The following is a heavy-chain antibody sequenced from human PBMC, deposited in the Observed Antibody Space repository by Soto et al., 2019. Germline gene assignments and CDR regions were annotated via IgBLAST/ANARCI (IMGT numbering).Heavy chain of an antibody. CDR1: GFTFSSYW. Sequence: GGSLRLSCAASGFTFSSYWMSWVRQAPGKGLEWVANIKQDGSEKYYVDSVKGRFTISRDNAKNSLYLQMNSLRAEDTAVYYCARDQSGYSYGYINRAFDYWGQGALVTVS. V-gene: IGHV3-7*03. CDR2: IKQDGSEK. CDR3: ARDQSGYSYGYINRAFDY. J-gene: IGHJ4*02. D-gene: IGHD5-18*01.